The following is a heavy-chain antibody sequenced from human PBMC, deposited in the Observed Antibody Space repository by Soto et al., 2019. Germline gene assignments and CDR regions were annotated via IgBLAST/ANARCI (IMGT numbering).Heavy chain of an antibody. Sequence: PGESLKISCKGSGYSFTSYWIGWVRQMPGKGLEWMGIIYPGDSDTRYSPSFQGQVTISADKSISTAYLQWSSLKASDTAMYYCARRYDYVWGSYGPRTYFDYWGQGTLVTVSS. CDR3: ARRYDYVWGSYGPRTYFDY. CDR2: IYPGDSDT. CDR1: GYSFTSYW. V-gene: IGHV5-51*01. D-gene: IGHD3-16*01. J-gene: IGHJ4*02.